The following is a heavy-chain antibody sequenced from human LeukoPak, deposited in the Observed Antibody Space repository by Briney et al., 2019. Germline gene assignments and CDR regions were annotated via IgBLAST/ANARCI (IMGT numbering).Heavy chain of an antibody. V-gene: IGHV3-48*01. CDR2: ISSSSSTI. Sequence: PGGSLRLSCAASGFTFGSYSMNWVRQAPGKGLEWVSYISSSSSTIYYADSVKVRFTISRDNAKNSLYLQINSLRAEDAAVYYCASRVQLPPRSFGYWGQGTLVTVSS. D-gene: IGHD2-2*01. CDR3: ASRVQLPPRSFGY. CDR1: GFTFGSYS. J-gene: IGHJ4*02.